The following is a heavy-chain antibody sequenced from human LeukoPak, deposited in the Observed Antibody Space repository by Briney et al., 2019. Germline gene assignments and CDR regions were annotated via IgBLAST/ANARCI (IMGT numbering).Heavy chain of an antibody. D-gene: IGHD3-22*01. CDR3: AKVGLPYYYDSSGYYDY. CDR2: ISGSGGST. CDR1: GFTFSSYA. Sequence: GGSLRLSCAASGFTFSSYAMSWVRQAPGKGLEWVSAISGSGGSTYYADSVKGRFTISRDNSKSTLYLQMNSLRAEDTAVYYCAKVGLPYYYDSSGYYDYWGQGTLVTVSS. V-gene: IGHV3-23*01. J-gene: IGHJ4*02.